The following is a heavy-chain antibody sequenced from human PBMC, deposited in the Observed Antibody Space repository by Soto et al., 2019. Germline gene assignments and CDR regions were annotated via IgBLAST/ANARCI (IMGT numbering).Heavy chain of an antibody. Sequence: VQFSCQASGYTFTSYGISCVLQAPGQGIDCIGWISAYNGNTNYAQKLQGRVTMTTDTSTSTAYMELRSLRSDDTAVYYCARDRALARIAAHLGYYYYGMDVWGQGTTVTVSS. CDR3: ARDRALARIAAHLGYYYYGMDV. CDR1: GYTFTSYG. J-gene: IGHJ6*02. V-gene: IGHV1-18*04. D-gene: IGHD6-6*01. CDR2: ISAYNGNT.